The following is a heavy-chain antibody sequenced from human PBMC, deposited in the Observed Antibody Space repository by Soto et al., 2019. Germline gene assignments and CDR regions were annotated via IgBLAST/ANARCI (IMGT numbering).Heavy chain of an antibody. CDR2: IYYSGST. CDR3: ARHYYDSSGYFDY. V-gene: IGHV4-31*03. J-gene: IGHJ4*02. D-gene: IGHD3-22*01. CDR1: GGSISSGGYY. Sequence: SETLSLTCTVSGGSISSGGYYWSWIRQHPGKGLEWIGYIYYSGSTYYNPSLKSRVTISVDTSKNQFSLKLSSVTAADTAVYYCARHYYDSSGYFDYWGQGTLVTASS.